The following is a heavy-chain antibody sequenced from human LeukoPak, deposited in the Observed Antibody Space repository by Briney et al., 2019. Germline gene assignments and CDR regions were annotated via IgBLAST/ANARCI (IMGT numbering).Heavy chain of an antibody. V-gene: IGHV3-33*01. CDR2: IWYDGSNK. CDR1: GFTFSSYG. CDR3: ARFSSLLRSQEFDY. J-gene: IGHJ4*02. D-gene: IGHD5-12*01. Sequence: GGSLRLSCVASGFTFSSYGMHWVRQAPGKGLEWVAVIWYDGSNKYYTDSVKGRFTISRDNSKNTLYLQMNSLRAEDTAVYYCARFSSLLRSQEFDYWGQGTLVTVSS.